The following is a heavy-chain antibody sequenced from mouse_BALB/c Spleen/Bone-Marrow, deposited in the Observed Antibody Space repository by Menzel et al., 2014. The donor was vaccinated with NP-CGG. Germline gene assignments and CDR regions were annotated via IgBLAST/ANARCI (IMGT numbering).Heavy chain of an antibody. CDR3: VRSDDGCFAY. CDR1: GFTFNTYA. CDR2: IRSKSNNYAT. D-gene: IGHD2-3*01. Sequence: EVKLMESGGGLVQPKGSLKLSCAASGFTFNTYAMNWFRQAPGRGLEWVVRIRSKSNNYATYYADSVKDRFTVSRDDSQSMLFLQMNNLKTEDTAMYYCVRSDDGCFAYWGQGTLVTVSA. V-gene: IGHV10-1*02. J-gene: IGHJ3*01.